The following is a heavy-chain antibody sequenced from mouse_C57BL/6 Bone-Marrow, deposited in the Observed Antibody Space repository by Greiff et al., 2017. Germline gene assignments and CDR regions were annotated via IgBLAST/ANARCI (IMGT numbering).Heavy chain of an antibody. J-gene: IGHJ2*01. CDR2: IYPRSGNT. CDR1: GYTFTSYG. Sequence: VKLMESGAELARPGASVKLSCKASGYTFTSYGISWVKQRTGQGLEWIGEIYPRSGNTYYNEKFKGKATLTADKSSSTAYMELRSLTSEDSAVYFCARGGVDYYGSSYGGVDYWGQGTTLTVSS. D-gene: IGHD1-1*01. V-gene: IGHV1-81*01. CDR3: ARGGVDYYGSSYGGVDY.